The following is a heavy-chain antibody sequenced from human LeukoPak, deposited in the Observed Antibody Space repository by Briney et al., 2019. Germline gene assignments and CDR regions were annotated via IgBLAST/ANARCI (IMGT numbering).Heavy chain of an antibody. J-gene: IGHJ6*02. CDR3: ARSPELELYGMDV. Sequence: GGSLRLSCTASGFTFSSYAMNWVRQAPGKGLECVSAISSTGGSTFYADSVKGRFTISRDNSRNTLYLQMNSLRAEDTAVYYCARSPELELYGMDVWGQGTTVTVSS. CDR2: ISSTGGST. CDR1: GFTFSSYA. D-gene: IGHD1-7*01. V-gene: IGHV3-23*01.